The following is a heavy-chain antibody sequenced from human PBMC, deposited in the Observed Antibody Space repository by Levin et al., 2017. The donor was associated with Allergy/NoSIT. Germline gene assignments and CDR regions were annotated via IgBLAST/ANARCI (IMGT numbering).Heavy chain of an antibody. CDR3: ANSRITRFGGVIVRYYGMDI. V-gene: IGHV3-23*01. J-gene: IGHJ6*02. Sequence: ETLSLTCAASGFTFSDYAISWVRQAPGKGLEWISAISGRGTSTYFADSVKGRFTISRDNSKNTVYLQMSSLRAEDPALYYCANSRITRFGGVIVRYYGMDIWGQGTTVTVSS. CDR1: GFTFSDYA. CDR2: ISGRGTST. D-gene: IGHD3-3*01.